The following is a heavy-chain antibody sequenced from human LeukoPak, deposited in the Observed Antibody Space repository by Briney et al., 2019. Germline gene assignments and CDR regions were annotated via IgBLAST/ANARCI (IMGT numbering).Heavy chain of an antibody. D-gene: IGHD2-2*01. CDR2: ISAYNGNT. Sequence: VASVKVSCKASGDTFTSYGISWVRQAPGQGLEWMGWISAYNGNTNYAQKLQGRVTMTTDTSTSTAYMVLRSLRSDDTAVYYCARSVDIVVVPAPNWFDPWGQGTLVTVSS. V-gene: IGHV1-18*01. CDR3: ARSVDIVVVPAPNWFDP. J-gene: IGHJ5*02. CDR1: GDTFTSYG.